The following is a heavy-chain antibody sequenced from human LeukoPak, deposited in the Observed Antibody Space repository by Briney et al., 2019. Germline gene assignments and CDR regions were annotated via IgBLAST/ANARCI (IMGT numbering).Heavy chain of an antibody. Sequence: GGSVRLLRAASWLTVSINYMSWVRHAPGGWRECVLFIFSSGCTYDADSVKGRFTIARHNSKNTLYLQSNSLRAEDTAVYYSARDKVVSAGLYYYAYGMDVWGQGTTVTVSS. D-gene: IGHD2-2*01. J-gene: IGHJ6*02. CDR2: IFSSGCT. V-gene: IGHV3-53*01. CDR3: ARDKVVSAGLYYYAYGMDV. CDR1: WLTVSINY.